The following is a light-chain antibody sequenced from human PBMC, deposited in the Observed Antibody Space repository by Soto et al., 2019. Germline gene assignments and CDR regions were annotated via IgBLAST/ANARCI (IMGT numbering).Light chain of an antibody. CDR2: DAS. CDR3: QQYNSWPLT. V-gene: IGKV1-5*01. J-gene: IGKJ4*01. Sequence: DIQMTQSPSTLSASVGDRVTVTCRASQTIGSWLAWYQQKPGRAPKLLIFDASSLESGVPSRFSGNGSGTEFTLTISGLQPDDFAVYYCQQYNSWPLTFGGGTKVEIK. CDR1: QTIGSW.